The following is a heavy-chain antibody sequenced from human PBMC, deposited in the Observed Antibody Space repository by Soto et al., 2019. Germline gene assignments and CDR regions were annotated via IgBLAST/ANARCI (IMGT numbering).Heavy chain of an antibody. CDR1: GCSFTNYG. CDR3: AREMWTRSGPQNFFDY. V-gene: IGHV1-18*01. J-gene: IGHJ4*02. CDR2: ISPSSGYT. D-gene: IGHD6-25*01. Sequence: ASVKVCCKDSGCSFTNYGFCLFRHCPGQGLEWMGYISPSSGYTTYAPNLQERVIMTTDSSTTTVYMELRSLTSDDTAVYYCAREMWTRSGPQNFFDYWGQGALVTVSS.